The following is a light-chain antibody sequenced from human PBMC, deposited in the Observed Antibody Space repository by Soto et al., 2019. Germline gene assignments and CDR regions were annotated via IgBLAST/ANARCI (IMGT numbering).Light chain of an antibody. CDR3: SSYAGNYNLV. CDR1: SSDVGGYNY. V-gene: IGLV2-8*01. J-gene: IGLJ2*01. Sequence: QSALTQPPSASGSPGQSVTISCTGTSSDVGGYNYVSWYQQHPGKAPKLMIYEVSKRPSGVPDRFSGSKSGNTASLTVSGLQAEDEADYHCSSYAGNYNLVFGGGTKLTVL. CDR2: EVS.